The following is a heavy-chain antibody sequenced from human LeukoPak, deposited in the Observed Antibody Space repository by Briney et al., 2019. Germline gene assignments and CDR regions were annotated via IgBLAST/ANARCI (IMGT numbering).Heavy chain of an antibody. Sequence: SETLSLTCTVSGASISSDTYLWSWIRQPAGKGLEWIGRISSTGRTDYNPSLTSRVTISVDTSKNRLSMKLSSVTAADTAVYYCAKGAGPPWFDPWGQGTLVTVSS. CDR1: GASISSDTYL. V-gene: IGHV4-61*02. CDR2: ISSTGRT. CDR3: AKGAGPPWFDP. J-gene: IGHJ5*02. D-gene: IGHD6-19*01.